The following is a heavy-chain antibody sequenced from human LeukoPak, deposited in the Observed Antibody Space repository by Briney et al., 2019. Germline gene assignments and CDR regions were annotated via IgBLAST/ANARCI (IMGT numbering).Heavy chain of an antibody. J-gene: IGHJ4*02. CDR2: INPNSGGT. D-gene: IGHD3-10*01. CDR1: GYTFTANH. CDR3: ASGSGTYSHDY. Sequence: GASVKVSCKASGYTFTANHIHWVRQAPGQGLEWMGRINPNSGGTIYAQEFQGRVIMTGDTSITTGYMELSRLRSDDTAVYYCASGSGTYSHDYWGQGTLVTVS. V-gene: IGHV1-2*06.